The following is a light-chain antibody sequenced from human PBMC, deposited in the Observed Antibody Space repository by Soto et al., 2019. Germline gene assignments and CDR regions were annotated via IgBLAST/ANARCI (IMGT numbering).Light chain of an antibody. CDR3: QSYDSSLTGSV. CDR1: SSNIGAGYD. CDR2: RNI. Sequence: QSVLTQPPSVSGAPGQRVTISCTGSSSNIGAGYDVHWYQHLPGTAPKLLVYRNINRPSGVPDRFSGSKSGTSASLAITGLQAEDEADYYCQSYDSSLTGSVFGGGTQLTVL. J-gene: IGLJ2*01. V-gene: IGLV1-40*01.